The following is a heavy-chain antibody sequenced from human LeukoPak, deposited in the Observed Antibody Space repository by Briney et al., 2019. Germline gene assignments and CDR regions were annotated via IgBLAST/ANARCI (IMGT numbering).Heavy chain of an antibody. CDR1: GFTFSTYA. J-gene: IGHJ6*02. CDR3: ARATNVWFGELLLRDYYYYGMDV. V-gene: IGHV3-30-3*01. D-gene: IGHD3-10*01. Sequence: GGSLRLSCAASGFTFSTYAIHWVRQAPGKGLEWVAFTSYDGSNKYYADSVKGRFTISRDNSKNTLYLQMNSLRAEDTAVYYCARATNVWFGELLLRDYYYYGMDVWGQGTTVTVSS. CDR2: TSYDGSNK.